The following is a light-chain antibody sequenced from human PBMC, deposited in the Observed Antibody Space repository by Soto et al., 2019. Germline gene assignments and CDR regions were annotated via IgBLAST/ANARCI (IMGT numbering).Light chain of an antibody. Sequence: QSALTQPASVSGSPGQSITISCTGTSSDVGGYNYVSWYHPHPGKDPKLMIYDVSNRPSGVSNRFSGSKSGNTASLTISGLQAEDEADYYCSSYTSSSTPYVFGTGTKLTVL. V-gene: IGLV2-14*01. CDR3: SSYTSSSTPYV. CDR2: DVS. CDR1: SSDVGGYNY. J-gene: IGLJ1*01.